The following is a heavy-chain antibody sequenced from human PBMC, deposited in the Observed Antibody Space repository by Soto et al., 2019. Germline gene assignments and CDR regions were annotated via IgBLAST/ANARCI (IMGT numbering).Heavy chain of an antibody. J-gene: IGHJ4*02. Sequence: VQLLESGGGLVQPGGSLRLSCAASGFTFSSYAMSWVRQAPGKGLEWVSAISGSGGSTYYADSVKGRFTISRDNSKNTLYLQMNSLRAEDTAVYYCAKVRNLGIVVVPYYFDYWGQGTLVTVSS. CDR2: ISGSGGST. D-gene: IGHD3-22*01. CDR3: AKVRNLGIVVVPYYFDY. V-gene: IGHV3-23*01. CDR1: GFTFSSYA.